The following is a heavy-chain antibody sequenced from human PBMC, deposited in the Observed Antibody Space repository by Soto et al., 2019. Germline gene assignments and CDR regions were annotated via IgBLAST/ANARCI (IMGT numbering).Heavy chain of an antibody. J-gene: IGHJ6*02. Sequence: GSSLKLSCKASGYTFTSYDINWVRQATGQGLEWMGWMNPNSGNTGYAQKFQGRVTMTTDTSTSTAYMELRSLRSDDTAVYYCARDGVDTATGYYYGMDVWGQGTTVTVSS. CDR3: ARDGVDTATGYYYGMDV. V-gene: IGHV1-8*01. CDR2: MNPNSGNT. CDR1: GYTFTSYD. D-gene: IGHD5-18*01.